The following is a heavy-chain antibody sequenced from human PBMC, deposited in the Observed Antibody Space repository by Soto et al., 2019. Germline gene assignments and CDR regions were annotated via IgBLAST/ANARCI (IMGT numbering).Heavy chain of an antibody. CDR2: IYYSGST. D-gene: IGHD2-15*01. CDR3: AMLGRSYHSMHV. J-gene: IGHJ6*04. V-gene: IGHV4-59*08. CDR1: GGSISSYY. Sequence: SDTLSLPCTVSGGSISSYYWTWIRQPPGKGLEWIGYIYYSGSTNYNPSLKSRVPISVATSKTQFSLKLSSVTAADTAVFYCAMLGRSYHSMHVWGKGPTLTVSS.